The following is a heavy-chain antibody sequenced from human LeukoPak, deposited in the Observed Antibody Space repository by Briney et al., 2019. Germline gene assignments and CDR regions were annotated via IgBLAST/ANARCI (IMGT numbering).Heavy chain of an antibody. CDR1: VYTFTRHY. V-gene: IGHV1-46*01. CDR2: INPSGGST. D-gene: IGHD6-19*01. Sequence: GASVKVSFKASVYTFTRHYRQWVRQAPGQGLEWVGIINPSGGSTSYSQKFQGRVTLTRDTSTSTVYMELSSLRSEDTAVYYCARERGVAVAGEGVDPWGQGTLVTVSS. CDR3: ARERGVAVAGEGVDP. J-gene: IGHJ5*02.